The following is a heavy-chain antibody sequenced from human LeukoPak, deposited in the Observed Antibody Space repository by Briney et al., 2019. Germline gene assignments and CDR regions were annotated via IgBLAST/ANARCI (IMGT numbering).Heavy chain of an antibody. D-gene: IGHD5-24*01. Sequence: GGSLRLSCAASGFTFDDHAMHWVRQAPGKGLEWVSGISWNSGSIGYADSVKGRFINSRDNAKNPLYLQMSSLRAEDTALYYCAKGKERWLQLDYFDYWGQGTLVTVSS. CDR1: GFTFDDHA. CDR3: AKGKERWLQLDYFDY. V-gene: IGHV3-9*01. CDR2: ISWNSGSI. J-gene: IGHJ4*02.